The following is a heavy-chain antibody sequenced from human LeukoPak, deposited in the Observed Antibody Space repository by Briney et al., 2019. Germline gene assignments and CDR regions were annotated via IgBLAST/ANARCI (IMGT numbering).Heavy chain of an antibody. D-gene: IGHD3-22*01. CDR1: GFTFSFYS. CDR3: AREGGYYDSSGYYPYDAFDI. Sequence: GGSLRLSCEASGFTFSFYSMSWVRHAPGMGLEWVSSISSSRDYIYYADSVKGRFSISRDNAKNSLYLQMNSLRAEDTAVYYCAREGGYYDSSGYYPYDAFDIWGQGTTVTVSS. J-gene: IGHJ3*02. V-gene: IGHV3-21*01. CDR2: ISSSRDYI.